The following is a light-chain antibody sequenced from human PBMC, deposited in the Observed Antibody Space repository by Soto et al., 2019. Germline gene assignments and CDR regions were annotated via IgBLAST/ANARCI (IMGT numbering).Light chain of an antibody. CDR1: QSISNY. V-gene: IGKV1-39*01. CDR2: AAS. CDR3: QQSYSTPRT. J-gene: IGKJ5*01. Sequence: DIQMTQSPSSLSASVGDRVTITCRASQSISNYLNWYQQNSGKAPKLLIYAASSLQSGVPSRFSGSGSGTDFTLTISSLQPEDVAIYYCQQSYSTPRTFGQGTRLEIK.